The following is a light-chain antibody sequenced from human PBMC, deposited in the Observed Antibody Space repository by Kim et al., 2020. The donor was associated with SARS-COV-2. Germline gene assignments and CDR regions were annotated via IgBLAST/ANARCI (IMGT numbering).Light chain of an antibody. J-gene: IGLJ2*01. CDR2: YDS. V-gene: IGLV3-21*04. CDR3: QVWDSSSDHPGV. Sequence: SYELTQPPSVSVAPGKTARITCGGNNIGSKSVHWYQQKPGQAPVLVIYYDSDRPSGIPERFSGSNSGNMGTLTISRVEAGDEADYYCQVWDSSSDHPGVFGGGTQLTVL. CDR1: NIGSKS.